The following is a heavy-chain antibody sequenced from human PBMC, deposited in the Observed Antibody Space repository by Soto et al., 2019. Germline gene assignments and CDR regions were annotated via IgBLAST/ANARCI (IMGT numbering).Heavy chain of an antibody. CDR3: AREPRAGFDY. Sequence: PGGSLRLSCAASGFTFSNFAMSWVRQAPGEGLEWVSGISSVGGATNYADSVKGRFTISRDNSKNTLYLQMNSLRAEDTAVYYCAREPRAGFDYWGQGTLVTVSS. V-gene: IGHV3-23*01. J-gene: IGHJ4*02. CDR1: GFTFSNFA. CDR2: ISSVGGAT. D-gene: IGHD6-13*01.